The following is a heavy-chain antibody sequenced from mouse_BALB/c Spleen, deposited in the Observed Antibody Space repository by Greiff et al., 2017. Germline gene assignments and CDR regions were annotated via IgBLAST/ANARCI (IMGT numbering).Heavy chain of an antibody. V-gene: IGHV2-9*02. Sequence: VKLMESGPGLVAPSQSLSITCTVSGFSLTSYGVHWVRQPPGKGLEWLGVIWAGGSTNYNSALMSRLSISKDNSKSQVFLKMNSLQTDDTAMYYCARDRGYGSSRYFDYWGQGTTLTVSS. CDR3: ARDRGYGSSRYFDY. D-gene: IGHD1-1*01. CDR2: IWAGGST. CDR1: GFSLTSYG. J-gene: IGHJ2*01.